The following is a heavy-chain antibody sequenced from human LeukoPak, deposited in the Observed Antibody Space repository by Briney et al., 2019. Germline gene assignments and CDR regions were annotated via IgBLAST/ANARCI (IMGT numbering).Heavy chain of an antibody. CDR3: ARRGDSRGCYDAFDI. CDR2: VGTAGDT. Sequence: PGGSLRLSCTASGFTFSSYNMHWVRHPTGKGLEWVSAVGTAGDTSYPGSVKGRFTISRENAKNSLYLQMNSLRTGDTAVYYCARRGDSRGCYDAFDIWGQGTMVTVSS. J-gene: IGHJ3*02. V-gene: IGHV3-13*01. CDR1: GFTFSSYN. D-gene: IGHD3-22*01.